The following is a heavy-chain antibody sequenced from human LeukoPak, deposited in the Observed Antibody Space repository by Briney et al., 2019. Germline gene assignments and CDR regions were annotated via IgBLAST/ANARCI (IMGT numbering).Heavy chain of an antibody. V-gene: IGHV1-18*01. CDR3: AREVGATTRPHFDY. Sequence: ASVKVSCKASGYTFTSYGISWVRQAPGQGLEWMGWISAYNGNTNYAQELQGRVTMTTDTSTSTAYMELRSLRSDDTAVYYCAREVGATTRPHFDYWGQGTLVTVSS. CDR1: GYTFTSYG. D-gene: IGHD1-26*01. CDR2: ISAYNGNT. J-gene: IGHJ4*02.